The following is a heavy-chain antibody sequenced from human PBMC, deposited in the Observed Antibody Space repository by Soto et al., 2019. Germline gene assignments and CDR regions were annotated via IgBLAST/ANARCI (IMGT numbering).Heavy chain of an antibody. CDR3: ARDAADTPMVY. CDR2: IIPQFPTP. V-gene: IGHV1-69*01. D-gene: IGHD5-18*01. CDR1: GGIFRSNA. Sequence: QVQLVQSGAEVRKPGSSVKVSCKSSGGIFRSNAISWVRQAPGQGLEWTGAIIPQFPTPYYAQKFQGRVTITADESTSTAYMALNSLRSDDTAVYFCARDAADTPMVYWGQGTLLTVSS. J-gene: IGHJ4*02.